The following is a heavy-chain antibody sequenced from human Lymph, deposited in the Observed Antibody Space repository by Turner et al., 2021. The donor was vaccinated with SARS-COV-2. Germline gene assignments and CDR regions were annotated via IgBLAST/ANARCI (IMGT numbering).Heavy chain of an antibody. CDR3: ANLYSSSAAGDP. CDR2: ISGSGGST. V-gene: IGHV3-23*01. D-gene: IGHD6-6*01. CDR1: GYTFSSYA. Sequence: EVQLLESGGGLVQPGGSLRLSCAASGYTFSSYAMSWVRQAPGKGLEWVSAISGSGGSTYYADSVKGRFTISRDNSKNTLYLQMNSLRAEDTAVYYCANLYSSSAAGDPWGQGTLVTVSS. J-gene: IGHJ5*02.